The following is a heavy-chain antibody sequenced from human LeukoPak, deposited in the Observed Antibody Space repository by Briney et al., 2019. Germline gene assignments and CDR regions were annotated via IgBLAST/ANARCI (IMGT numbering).Heavy chain of an antibody. CDR3: ARAPIPMTTSNWFDH. V-gene: IGHV3-30*03. D-gene: IGHD2-2*02. Sequence: PGRSLRLSCAASGFTFSNYGMRWVRQAPGKGLEWVAVISYDGNNKYYADSVKGRFTISRDNSKNTLYLQMSSLRAEDTAVYYCARAPIPMTTSNWFDHWGQGSLVTVSS. CDR2: ISYDGNNK. CDR1: GFTFSNYG. J-gene: IGHJ5*02.